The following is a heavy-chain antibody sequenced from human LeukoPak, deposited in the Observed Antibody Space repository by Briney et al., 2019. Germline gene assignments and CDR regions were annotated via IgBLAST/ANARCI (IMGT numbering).Heavy chain of an antibody. J-gene: IGHJ4*02. CDR2: ISNSGGTT. CDR3: ARVRGSYASDY. Sequence: GGSLRLSCAASGFTFSDYYMSWIRQAPGKGLEWVSYISNSGGTTSYADSVKGRFTISRDNAKNSLYLQMNSLRAEDTAVYFCARVRGSYASDYWGQGTLVTVSS. V-gene: IGHV3-11*04. D-gene: IGHD3-16*01. CDR1: GFTFSDYY.